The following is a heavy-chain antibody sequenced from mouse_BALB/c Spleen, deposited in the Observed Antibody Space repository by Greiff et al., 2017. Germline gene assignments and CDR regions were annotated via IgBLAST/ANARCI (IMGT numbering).Heavy chain of an antibody. Sequence: DVMLVESGGDLVKPGGSLKLSCAASGFTFSSYGMSWVRQTPDKRLEWVATISSGGSYTYYPDSVKGRFTISRDNAKNTLYLQMSSLKSEDTAMYYCARQYYGSSYEGAMDYWGQGTSVTVSS. CDR3: ARQYYGSSYEGAMDY. V-gene: IGHV5-6*02. D-gene: IGHD1-1*01. CDR2: ISSGGSYT. CDR1: GFTFSSYG. J-gene: IGHJ4*01.